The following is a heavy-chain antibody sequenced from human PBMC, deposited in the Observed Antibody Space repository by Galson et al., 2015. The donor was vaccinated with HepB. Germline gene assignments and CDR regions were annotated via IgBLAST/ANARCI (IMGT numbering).Heavy chain of an antibody. Sequence: SLRLSCAASGLTFDDYAMHWVRQVPGKGLEWVSLISWNGGSIGYADSVKGRFTISRDNAKNSLYLEMNSLRAEDTALYYCAKGDTNDYYMDVWGKGTAVTVSS. CDR2: ISWNGGSI. J-gene: IGHJ6*03. CDR1: GLTFDDYA. V-gene: IGHV3-9*01. D-gene: IGHD5-18*01. CDR3: AKGDTNDYYMDV.